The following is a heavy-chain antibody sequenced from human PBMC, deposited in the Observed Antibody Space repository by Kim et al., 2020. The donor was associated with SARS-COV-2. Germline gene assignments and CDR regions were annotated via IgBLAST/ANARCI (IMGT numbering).Heavy chain of an antibody. CDR3: VRGTAAPGTDY. Sequence: GGSLRLSCAASGFSFSNYWMNWVRQAPGKGLEWVANINQDGSEKYYVDSVKGRFTISRDNAKNSLYLQMNSLRVDDTALYYCVRGTAAPGTDYWGQGSLVTVSS. D-gene: IGHD6-13*01. CDR1: GFSFSNYW. J-gene: IGHJ4*02. V-gene: IGHV3-7*03. CDR2: INQDGSEK.